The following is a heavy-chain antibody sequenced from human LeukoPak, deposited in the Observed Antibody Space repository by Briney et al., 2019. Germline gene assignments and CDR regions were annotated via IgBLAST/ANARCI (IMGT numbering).Heavy chain of an antibody. Sequence: PGGSLRLSCSASGFTFSSYAMHWVRPAPGKGLEYVSAINSNGGITFYADSMKGRFTISRDDSKNTLYLQMSSLRAEDTAIYYCVKGVAARLDYWGQGTLVTVSS. D-gene: IGHD6-6*01. CDR3: VKGVAARLDY. CDR1: GFTFSSYA. V-gene: IGHV3-64D*09. J-gene: IGHJ4*02. CDR2: INSNGGIT.